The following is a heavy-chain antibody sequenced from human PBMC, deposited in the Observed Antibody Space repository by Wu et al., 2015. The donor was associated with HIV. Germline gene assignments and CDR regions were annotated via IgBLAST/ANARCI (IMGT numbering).Heavy chain of an antibody. CDR3: ARNTDSVATSLYSLGV. Sequence: QVQLVQFGAEVKKPGSSVKVTCKASGDGFTSYAVSWVRQAPGQGLEWMGGIIPLFDTSQSAQKFRDRVTITADESTSTAYMELNSLRSDDTAVYYCARNTDSVATSLYSLGVWGQGTTVTVSS. CDR1: GDGFTSYA. D-gene: IGHD6-19*01. V-gene: IGHV1-69*12. J-gene: IGHJ6*02. CDR2: IIPLFDTS.